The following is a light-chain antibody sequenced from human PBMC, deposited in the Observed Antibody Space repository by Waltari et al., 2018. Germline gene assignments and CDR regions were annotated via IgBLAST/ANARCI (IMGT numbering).Light chain of an antibody. CDR1: ENVMTA. CDR2: GAS. CDR3: QHYVRLPVA. J-gene: IGKJ1*01. Sequence: EIVLTQSPGTLSLSPGEIATLSCRASENVMTALAWYQQKPGQAPRLLIFGASNRAIGIPDRFSGGGSGTDFSLTISRLEPEDFAVYFCQHYVRLPVAFGQGTKVDIK. V-gene: IGKV3-20*01.